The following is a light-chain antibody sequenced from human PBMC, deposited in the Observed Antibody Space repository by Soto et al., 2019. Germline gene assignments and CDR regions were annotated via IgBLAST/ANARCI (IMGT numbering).Light chain of an antibody. CDR1: QGIGND. CDR3: LQHSNYPWT. CDR2: GAS. Sequence: AIPLTQSPSSLSASVGDRVTITCRASQGIGNDLGWFQQKLGKAPKLLIYGASSLQSGVTSRFSGSGFGTDFTLIIDSLQPEDSATYYCLQHSNYPWTFDQGTKVEIK. V-gene: IGKV1-6*01. J-gene: IGKJ1*01.